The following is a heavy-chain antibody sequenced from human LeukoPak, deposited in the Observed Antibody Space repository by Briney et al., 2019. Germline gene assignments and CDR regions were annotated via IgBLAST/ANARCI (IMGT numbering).Heavy chain of an antibody. CDR2: ISSSSSTI. CDR3: ARDDSLLQFGC. V-gene: IGHV3-48*01. D-gene: IGHD5-24*01. CDR1: GFTFSSYW. Sequence: GGSLRLSCAASGFTFSSYWMHWVRQAPGKGLEWVSYISSSSSTIYYADSVKGRFAISRDNSKNTVYLQMNSLRAEDTAVYYCARDDSLLQFGCWGQGTLVTVSS. J-gene: IGHJ4*02.